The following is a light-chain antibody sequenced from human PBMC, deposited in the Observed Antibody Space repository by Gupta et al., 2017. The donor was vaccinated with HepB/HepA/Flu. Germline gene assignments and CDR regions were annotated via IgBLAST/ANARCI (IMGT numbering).Light chain of an antibody. CDR2: RNK. J-gene: IGLJ2*01. Sequence: QSVLPQPPSASGTPGQRVTIPCYVRTSNIGSNYVYWYQQLPGTAPKLLIYRNKQRPSGVPDRFSCSNSGTSASLAISGLRSEDEADYYCAAWDDSLSGRVVFGGGTKLTVL. V-gene: IGLV1-47*01. CDR1: TSNIGSNY. CDR3: AAWDDSLSGRVV.